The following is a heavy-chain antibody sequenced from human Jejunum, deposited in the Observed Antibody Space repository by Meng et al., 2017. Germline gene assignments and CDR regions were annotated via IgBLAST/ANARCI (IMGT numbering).Heavy chain of an antibody. V-gene: IGHV3-21*01. D-gene: IGHD5-12*01. CDR2: ISSDSTFI. CDR1: TFTFCRYS. J-gene: IGHJ4*02. CDR3: ARLSGYDGRDFDY. Sequence: GESLKISCAVSTFTFCRYSMNWVRQAPGKGLEWISYISSDSTFIYYADSMKGRFTISRDNAKSSLYLQMNSLGAEDTAVDYCARLSGYDGRDFDYWGQGALVTVSS.